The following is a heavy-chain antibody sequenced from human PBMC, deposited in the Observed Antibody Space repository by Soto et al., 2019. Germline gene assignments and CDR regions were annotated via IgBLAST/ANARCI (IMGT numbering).Heavy chain of an antibody. CDR3: ARDRGPSSGYYPYWFDP. V-gene: IGHV1-69*12. Sequence: QVQLVQSGAEVKKPGSSVKVSCKASGGTFSSYAISWVRQAPGQGLEWMGEIIPSFGTANYAQKFQGRVTITADESKSTAYMELRSLRSEDTAVYYCARDRGPSSGYYPYWFDPWGQGTLGTVSS. J-gene: IGHJ5*02. D-gene: IGHD3-22*01. CDR1: GGTFSSYA. CDR2: IIPSFGTA.